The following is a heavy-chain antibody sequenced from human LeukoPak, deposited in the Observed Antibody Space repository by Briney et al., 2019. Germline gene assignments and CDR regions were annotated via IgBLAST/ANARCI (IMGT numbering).Heavy chain of an antibody. D-gene: IGHD2-15*01. Sequence: GESLKISCKGSGYSINNYWIGWVRQMPGKGLEWMGIIYPADSDIRYSPSFQGQVTISADKSISTACLQWSSLKASDTAMYYCAGQEYCSGGSCYTWFDPWGQGTLVTVSS. J-gene: IGHJ5*02. CDR2: IYPADSDI. CDR1: GYSINNYW. V-gene: IGHV5-51*01. CDR3: AGQEYCSGGSCYTWFDP.